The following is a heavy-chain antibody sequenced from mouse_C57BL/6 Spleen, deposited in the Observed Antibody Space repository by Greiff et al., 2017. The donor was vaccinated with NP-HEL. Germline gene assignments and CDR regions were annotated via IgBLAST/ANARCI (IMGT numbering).Heavy chain of an antibody. CDR3: ASQVLYYYGSLDY. J-gene: IGHJ2*01. CDR1: GFTFSDYG. CDR2: ISSGSSTI. Sequence: EVQLVESGGGLVKPGGSLKLSCAASGFTFSDYGMHWVRQAPEKGLEWVAYISSGSSTIYYADTVKGRFTISRDNAKNTLFLQMTSLRSEDTAMYYCASQVLYYYGSLDYWGQGTTLTVSS. V-gene: IGHV5-17*01. D-gene: IGHD1-1*01.